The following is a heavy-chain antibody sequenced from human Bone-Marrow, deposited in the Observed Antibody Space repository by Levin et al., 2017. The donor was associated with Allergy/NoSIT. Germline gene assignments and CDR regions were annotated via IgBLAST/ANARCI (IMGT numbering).Heavy chain of an antibody. V-gene: IGHV4-30-4*01. CDR3: ARVPDPNSGMDV. CDR2: IFYSGST. CDR1: GGSISSGDHY. D-gene: IGHD2/OR15-2a*01. Sequence: PSETLSLTCSVSGGSISSGDHYWSWIRQPPGKGLQWIGYIFYSGSTYYNPSLKSRVSISVDTSNDRFSLRLNSVTAADTAMYYCARVPDPNSGMDVWGQGTTVTVSS. J-gene: IGHJ6*02.